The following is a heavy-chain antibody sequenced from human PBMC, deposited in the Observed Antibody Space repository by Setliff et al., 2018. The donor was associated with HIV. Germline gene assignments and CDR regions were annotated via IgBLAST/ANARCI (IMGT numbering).Heavy chain of an antibody. CDR2: IRYDGSNK. V-gene: IGHV3-30*02. Sequence: GGSLRLSCAASGFTFSSYGMHWVRQAPGKGLEWVAFIRYDGSNKYYADSVKGRFTISRDNSKNTLYLQMNSLRAEDTAVYYCARLREYYSYGMDVWGQGTTVTVSS. CDR1: GFTFSSYG. J-gene: IGHJ6*02. CDR3: ARLREYYSYGMDV.